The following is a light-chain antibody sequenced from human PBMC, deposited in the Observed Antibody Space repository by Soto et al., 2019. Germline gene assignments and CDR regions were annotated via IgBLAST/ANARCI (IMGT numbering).Light chain of an antibody. J-gene: IGKJ1*01. CDR3: QQYNNWPPWT. Sequence: EIVMTQSPATLSVSPGESATLSCRASQSVSNNLTWYQQKPGQPPRLLIYGASTRATGVPGRFSGSGSGTEFTLTISSLQSEDFAVYYCQQYNNWPPWTFGQGTKVEIK. CDR1: QSVSNN. V-gene: IGKV3-15*01. CDR2: GAS.